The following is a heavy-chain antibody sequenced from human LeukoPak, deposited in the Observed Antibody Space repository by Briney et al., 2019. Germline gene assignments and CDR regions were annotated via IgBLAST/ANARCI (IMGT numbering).Heavy chain of an antibody. Sequence: ASVKVSCKASGYTFTSYAMNWVRQAPGQGLEWMGWINPNSGGTNYAQTFQGRVTMTRDTSISTAYMELSRLRSDDTAVYFCAREHSSGYYFDAFDIWGQGTMVSVSS. J-gene: IGHJ3*02. CDR1: GYTFTSYA. D-gene: IGHD3-22*01. CDR3: AREHSSGYYFDAFDI. V-gene: IGHV1-2*02. CDR2: INPNSGGT.